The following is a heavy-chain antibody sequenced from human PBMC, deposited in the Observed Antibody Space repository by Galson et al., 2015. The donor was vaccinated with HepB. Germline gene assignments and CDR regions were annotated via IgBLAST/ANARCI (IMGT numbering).Heavy chain of an antibody. V-gene: IGHV3-30-3*01. CDR1: GFTFSSYA. D-gene: IGHD6-13*01. Sequence: SLRLSCAASGFTFSSYAMHWVRQAPGKGLEWVAVISYDGSNKYYADSVKGRFTISRDNSKNTLYLQMNSLRAEDTAVYYCARARHDSPAAGTIPNPTLDHYYYYYGMDVWGQGTTVTVSS. CDR2: ISYDGSNK. CDR3: ARARHDSPAAGTIPNPTLDHYYYYYGMDV. J-gene: IGHJ6*02.